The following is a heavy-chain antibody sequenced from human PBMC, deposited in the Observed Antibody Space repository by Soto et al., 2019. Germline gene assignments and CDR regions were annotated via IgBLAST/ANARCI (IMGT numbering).Heavy chain of an antibody. CDR2: ISGSGDTT. CDR1: GFIFSNYD. Sequence: EVHLLESGGGLVQPGGSLRLSCAASGFIFSNYDMNWVRQAPGKGLEWVSSISGSGDTTYYADSVKGRFTISRDNAKDALFLEIESLRAEDTAVYFCSKGGYCSSTTCFFEFWGQGTLVTVSS. D-gene: IGHD2-2*01. J-gene: IGHJ4*02. V-gene: IGHV3-23*01. CDR3: SKGGYCSSTTCFFEF.